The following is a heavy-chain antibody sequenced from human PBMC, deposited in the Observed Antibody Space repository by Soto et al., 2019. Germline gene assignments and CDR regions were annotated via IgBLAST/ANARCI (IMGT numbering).Heavy chain of an antibody. V-gene: IGHV4-30-4*08. D-gene: IGHD3-10*01. CDR2: IYYNGAT. Sequence: SETLSLTCTVSGDSMKRADYYWSWIRQPPGKGLEWLGYIYYNGATYYTPSLDSRLTISVDTSKNQFSLKLRSVTAADTAVYFCARDGGRGYYGSGTYFDFWGQGTLVTXSS. CDR1: GDSMKRADYY. CDR3: ARDGGRGYYGSGTYFDF. J-gene: IGHJ4*02.